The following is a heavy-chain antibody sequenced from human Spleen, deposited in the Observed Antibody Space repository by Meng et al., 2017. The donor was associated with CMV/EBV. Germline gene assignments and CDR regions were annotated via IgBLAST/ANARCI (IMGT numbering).Heavy chain of an antibody. Sequence: GESLKISCAASGFTLSTYNTHWVRQAPGKGLEWVSSISSSGNYIYYADSVKGRFTISRDNAKNSLYLQMNSLRADDTAVYYCARELGGYSHGKNSGYHYSGMDVWGQGIAVTVSS. CDR2: ISSSGNYI. CDR1: GFTLSTYN. CDR3: ARELGGYSHGKNSGYHYSGMDV. J-gene: IGHJ6*02. V-gene: IGHV3-21*06. D-gene: IGHD5-18*01.